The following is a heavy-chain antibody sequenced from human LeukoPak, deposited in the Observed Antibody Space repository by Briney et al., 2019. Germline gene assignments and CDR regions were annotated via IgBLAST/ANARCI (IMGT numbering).Heavy chain of an antibody. CDR2: IWYDGSNK. Sequence: PGRSLRLSCAASGFTFSSYGMHWGRQAPGTGLEWVAVIWYDGSNKYYADSVKGRFTISRDNSKNTLYLKMNSLRAEDTAVYYCASDQADSDEGHFDYWGQGTLVTVSS. D-gene: IGHD1-26*01. CDR1: GFTFSSYG. J-gene: IGHJ4*02. V-gene: IGHV3-33*01. CDR3: ASDQADSDEGHFDY.